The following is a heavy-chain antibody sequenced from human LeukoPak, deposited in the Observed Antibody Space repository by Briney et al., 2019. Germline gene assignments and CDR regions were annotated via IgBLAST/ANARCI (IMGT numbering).Heavy chain of an antibody. CDR2: IYYSGST. V-gene: IGHV4-59*01. J-gene: IGHJ5*02. CDR1: GGSISSYY. CDR3: ARTRFTIFAFDP. Sequence: SETLSLTCTVSGGSISSYYWSWIRQPPGKGLEWIGYIYYSGSTNYNPSLKSRVTISVDTSKNQFSLKLSSVTAADTAVYYCARTRFTIFAFDPWGQGTLVTVSS. D-gene: IGHD3-3*01.